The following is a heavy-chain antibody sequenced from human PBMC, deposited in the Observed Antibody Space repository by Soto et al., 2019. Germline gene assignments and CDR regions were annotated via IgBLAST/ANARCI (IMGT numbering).Heavy chain of an antibody. J-gene: IGHJ5*02. CDR3: ARTDSGNYFGWFDP. Sequence: QVQLVESGGGVVQPGRSLRLSCAASGFTFSSYGMLWVRQAPGKGLEWVAVIWYDGSNKYYADSVKGRFTISRDNSKNTLYLQMNSLRAEDTAVYYCARTDSGNYFGWFDPWGQGTLVTVSS. D-gene: IGHD1-26*01. CDR1: GFTFSSYG. CDR2: IWYDGSNK. V-gene: IGHV3-33*01.